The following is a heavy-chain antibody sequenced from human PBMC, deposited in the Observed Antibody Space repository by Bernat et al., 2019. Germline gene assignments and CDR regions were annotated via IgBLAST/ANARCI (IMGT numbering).Heavy chain of an antibody. V-gene: IGHV3-33*01. Sequence: QVQLVESGGGVVQPGRSLRLSCAASGFTFSSYGMHWVRQAPGKGLEWVAVIWYDGSNKYYADSVKGRFNISRDNSKNTLYLQMNSLRAEDTAVYYCARGGSSSWYDAFDIWGQGTMVTVSS. CDR3: ARGGSSSWYDAFDI. D-gene: IGHD6-13*01. J-gene: IGHJ3*02. CDR2: IWYDGSNK. CDR1: GFTFSSYG.